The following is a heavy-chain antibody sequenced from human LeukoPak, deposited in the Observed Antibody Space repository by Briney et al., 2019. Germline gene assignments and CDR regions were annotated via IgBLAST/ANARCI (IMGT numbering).Heavy chain of an antibody. J-gene: IGHJ3*02. CDR1: GDSISNSDHY. D-gene: IGHD2-2*01. CDR2: IYHSGSP. Sequence: SETLSLTCTVSGDSISNSDHYWGWIRQSPGKGLEWIGSIYHSGSPYYNPSLKSRATISVDTSKNQFSLKLSSVTAADTAVYYCARPHLPNIVVVPAGPAAFDIWGQGTMVTVSS. CDR3: ARPHLPNIVVVPAGPAAFDI. V-gene: IGHV4-39*07.